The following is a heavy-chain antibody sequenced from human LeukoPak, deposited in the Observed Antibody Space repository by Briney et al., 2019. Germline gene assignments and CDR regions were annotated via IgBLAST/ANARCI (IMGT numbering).Heavy chain of an antibody. J-gene: IGHJ3*02. CDR1: GFTFSSYE. CDR3: ARDNYYDSSGYPVNAFDI. D-gene: IGHD3-22*01. V-gene: IGHV3-48*03. CDR2: ISSSGSTI. Sequence: GGSLRLSCAASGFTFSSYEMNWVRQAPGKGLEWVSYISSSGSTIYYADSVKGRFTISRDNAKNSLYLQMNSLRAEDTAVYYCARDNYYDSSGYPVNAFDIWGPGTMVTVSS.